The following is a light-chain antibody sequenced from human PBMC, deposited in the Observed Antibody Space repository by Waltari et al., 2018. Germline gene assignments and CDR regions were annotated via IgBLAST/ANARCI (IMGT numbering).Light chain of an antibody. CDR3: QQRSNWVFT. V-gene: IGKV3-11*01. J-gene: IGKJ3*01. CDR2: DAS. Sequence: EIVLTQSPATLSLSPGERATLSCWASQSVTSYLAWYQQKPGQAPRLLIYDASNRATGIPARFSGSGSGTDFTLTISTLEPEDFAVYYCQQRSNWVFTFGPGTKVDIK. CDR1: QSVTSY.